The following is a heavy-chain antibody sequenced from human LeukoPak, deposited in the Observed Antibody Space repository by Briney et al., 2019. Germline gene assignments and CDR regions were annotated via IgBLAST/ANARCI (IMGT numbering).Heavy chain of an antibody. V-gene: IGHV3-30*04. CDR2: ISYDDGSNK. CDR3: ARESGGNTPYYFDY. Sequence: GGSLRLSCAASGFTFSTYALHWVRQAPGKGLEWVAVISYDDGSNKYYADSVKGRFTISRDNSKNTLYLQMNSLRTEDTAVYYCARESGGNTPYYFDYWGQGTLVTVSS. CDR1: GFTFSTYA. D-gene: IGHD2-2*02. J-gene: IGHJ4*02.